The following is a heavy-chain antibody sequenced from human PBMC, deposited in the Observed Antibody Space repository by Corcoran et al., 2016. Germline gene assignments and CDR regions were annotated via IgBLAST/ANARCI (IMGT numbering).Heavy chain of an antibody. CDR3: ARDRAHDSGDCYFDY. J-gene: IGHJ4*02. CDR2: TYDRAKWYH. V-gene: IGHV6-1*01. CDR1: GDRVSSNRAA. Sequence: QVQLQQSGPGLVKPSQALSLTCAISGDRVSSNRAAWNWIRQSPSRGLEWRGRTYDRAKWYHDYAVSVKSRITINPYTSNNQLSLQLNCVTPEDTALYYCARDRAHDSGDCYFDYWGQGTLVTVSS. D-gene: IGHD4-17*01.